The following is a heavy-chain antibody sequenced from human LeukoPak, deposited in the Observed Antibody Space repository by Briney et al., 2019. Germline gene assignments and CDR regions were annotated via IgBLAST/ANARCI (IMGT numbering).Heavy chain of an antibody. J-gene: IGHJ4*02. D-gene: IGHD3-3*01. CDR2: INSDGSST. Sequence: GGSLRLSCAASGFTFSSYWMHWVRQAPGKGLVWVSRINSDGSSTSYADSVKGRFTISRDNAKNTLYLQMNSLRAEDTAVYYCARARYYDFWSGYCNGASDYWGQGTLVTVSS. V-gene: IGHV3-74*01. CDR3: ARARYYDFWSGYCNGASDY. CDR1: GFTFSSYW.